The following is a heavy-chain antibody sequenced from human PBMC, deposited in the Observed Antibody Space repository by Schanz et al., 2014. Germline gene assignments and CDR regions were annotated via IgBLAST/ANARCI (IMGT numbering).Heavy chain of an antibody. D-gene: IGHD3-22*01. J-gene: IGHJ4*02. V-gene: IGHV3-66*01. CDR3: AKDPSHGDYDYYFDY. CDR2: IYASGAT. CDR1: GFTFSKYW. Sequence: EVQLVESGGGLVQPGGSLRLSCGGSGFTFSKYWMSWVRQAPGKGLEWVSTIYASGATYYADSVKRRFTISRDISKNTLHLQVTSLRAEDTAIYYCAKDPSHGDYDYYFDYWGQGTLVTVSS.